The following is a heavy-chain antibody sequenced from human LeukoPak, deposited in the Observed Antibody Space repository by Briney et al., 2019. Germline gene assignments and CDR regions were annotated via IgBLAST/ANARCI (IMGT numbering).Heavy chain of an antibody. CDR2: INPNSGGT. V-gene: IGHV1-2*02. Sequence: ASVKVYCKASGYTFTGYYMHWVRQAPGQGLEWMGWINPNSGGTNYAQKFQGRVTMTRDTSISTAYMELSRLRSDDTAVYYCARVCSGGSCYSGWFDPWGQGTLVTVSS. CDR3: ARVCSGGSCYSGWFDP. D-gene: IGHD2-15*01. CDR1: GYTFTGYY. J-gene: IGHJ5*02.